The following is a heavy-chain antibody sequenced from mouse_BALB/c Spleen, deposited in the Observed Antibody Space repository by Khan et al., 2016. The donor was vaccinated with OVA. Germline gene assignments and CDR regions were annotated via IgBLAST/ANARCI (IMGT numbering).Heavy chain of an antibody. V-gene: IGHV1-4*01. CDR2: IIPSTDYT. J-gene: IGHJ3*01. CDR3: EKEGTYYRSGGWFAY. D-gene: IGHD2-14*01. Sequence: QVQLKESGAELARPGASVKMSCKASGYTFTTYTIHWVKQRPGQGLEWIGYIIPSTDYTTYNQKFKDKATLTADNSSSTAYMQLSSLTSADSAVYYCEKEGTYYRSGGWFAYWGQGTLVTVSA. CDR1: GYTFTTYT.